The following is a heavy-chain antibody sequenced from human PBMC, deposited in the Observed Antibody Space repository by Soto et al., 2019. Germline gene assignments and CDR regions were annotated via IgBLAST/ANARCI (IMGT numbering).Heavy chain of an antibody. CDR3: ARVFGNFWSGYHVDY. D-gene: IGHD3-3*01. J-gene: IGHJ4*02. V-gene: IGHV4-59*11. Sequence: PSETLSLTCTVSGGSINSHYWTWIRQPPGKGLEWIGHTDHSGNSYYNPSLKSRVTISLDTSKNQFSLKLTSVTAADTAVYHCARVFGNFWSGYHVDYWGQGTLVTVSS. CDR1: GGSINSHY. CDR2: TDHSGNS.